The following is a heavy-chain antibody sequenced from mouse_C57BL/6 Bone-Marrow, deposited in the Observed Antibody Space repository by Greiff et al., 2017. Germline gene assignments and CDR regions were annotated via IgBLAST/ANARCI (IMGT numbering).Heavy chain of an antibody. V-gene: IGHV1-84*01. CDR3: ARYYYGSYAMDY. Sequence: VQRVESGPELVKPGASVKISCKASGYTFTDYYINWVKQRPGQGLEWIGWIYPGSGNTKYNDKFKGKATLTVDTSSSTAYMQLSSLTSEDSAVYFFARYYYGSYAMDYWGQGTSVTVSS. CDR2: IYPGSGNT. D-gene: IGHD1-1*01. J-gene: IGHJ4*01. CDR1: GYTFTDYY.